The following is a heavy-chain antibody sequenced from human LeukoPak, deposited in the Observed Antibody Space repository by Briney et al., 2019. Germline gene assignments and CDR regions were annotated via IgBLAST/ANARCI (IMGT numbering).Heavy chain of an antibody. CDR2: ISSSSSTI. Sequence: GGSLRLSCAASGFTFSSYSMNWVRQAPGKGLEWVSYISSSSSTIYYADSVKGRFTISRDNAKNSLYLQMNSLRAEDTAVYYCACASWTYYFDYWGQGTLVTVSS. J-gene: IGHJ4*02. D-gene: IGHD3/OR15-3a*01. V-gene: IGHV3-48*04. CDR3: ACASWTYYFDY. CDR1: GFTFSSYS.